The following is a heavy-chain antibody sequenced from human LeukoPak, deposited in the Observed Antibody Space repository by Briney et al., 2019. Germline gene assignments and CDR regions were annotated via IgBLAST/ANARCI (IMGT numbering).Heavy chain of an antibody. J-gene: IGHJ4*02. CDR3: ARGLRTAMPFDY. CDR2: MNPNSGNT. Sequence: ASVKVSCKASGYTFTSYDINWVRQATGQGLEWMGWMNPNSGNTGHAQKFQGRVTMTRNTSISTAYMELSSLRSEDTAVYYCARGLRTAMPFDYWGQGTLVTVSS. CDR1: GYTFTSYD. D-gene: IGHD5-18*01. V-gene: IGHV1-8*01.